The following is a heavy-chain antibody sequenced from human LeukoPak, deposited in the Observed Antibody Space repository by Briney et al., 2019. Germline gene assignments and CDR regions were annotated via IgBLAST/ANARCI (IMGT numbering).Heavy chain of an antibody. J-gene: IGHJ6*03. D-gene: IGHD3-10*01. V-gene: IGHV4-39*01. CDR2: IYYSGST. CDR3: ARLYGSGSYFYYYYYYYYMDV. Sequence: PSETLSLTCTVSGGSIGSTNYYWGWIRRPPGKGLEWIGSIYYSGSTYYNPSLKSRVTISVDTSKNQFSLKLSSVTAADTAVYYCARLYGSGSYFYYYYYYYYMDVWGKGTTVTISS. CDR1: GGSIGSTNYY.